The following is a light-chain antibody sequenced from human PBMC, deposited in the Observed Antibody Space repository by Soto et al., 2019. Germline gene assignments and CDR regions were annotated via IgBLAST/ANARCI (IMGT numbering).Light chain of an antibody. CDR2: SAS. J-gene: IGKJ2*01. CDR3: QQGHNWPLT. Sequence: EIVLTQSPATLSVSPGERATLSCRASQSISTALAWYQQKPGQPPRLLIYSASTRATGVPARFTGSGSGSEFTLTISGLQSEDFAVYYCQQGHNWPLTFGQGTRLEI. V-gene: IGKV3-15*01. CDR1: QSISTA.